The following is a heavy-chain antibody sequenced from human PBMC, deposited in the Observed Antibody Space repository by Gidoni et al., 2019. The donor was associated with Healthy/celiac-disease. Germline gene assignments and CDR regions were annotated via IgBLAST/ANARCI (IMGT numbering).Heavy chain of an antibody. V-gene: IGHV4-34*01. CDR3: ARGIVVVVPAASWQERQKKKKNNWFDP. D-gene: IGHD2-2*01. J-gene: IGHJ5*02. CDR1: GGSFSGYY. CDR2: INHSGST. Sequence: QVQLQQWGAGLLKPSETLSLTCAVYGGSFSGYYWSWIRQPPGKGLEWIGEINHSGSTNYNPSLKSRVTISVDTSKNQFSLKLSSVTAADTAVYYCARGIVVVVPAASWQERQKKKKNNWFDPWGQGTLVTVSS.